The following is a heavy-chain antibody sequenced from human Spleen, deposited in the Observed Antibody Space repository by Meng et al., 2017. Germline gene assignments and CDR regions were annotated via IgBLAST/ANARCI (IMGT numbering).Heavy chain of an antibody. V-gene: IGHV4-31*01. CDR2: IYYSGTT. J-gene: IGHJ2*01. CDR1: GGSISSGDFY. D-gene: IGHD2-8*02. Sequence: QVQLQESGPGLVKPSQTLSLTCTVSGGSISSGDFYWSWIRQHPGKGLEWIGYIYYSGTTYYNPSLKSLVTISVDTSKNQFSLKVNSVTAADTAVYYCARAHTGWYFDLWGRGTLVTVSS. CDR3: ARAHTGWYFDL.